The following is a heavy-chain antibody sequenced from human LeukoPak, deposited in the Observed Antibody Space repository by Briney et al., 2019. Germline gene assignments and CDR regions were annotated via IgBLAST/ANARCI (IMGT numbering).Heavy chain of an antibody. CDR2: SNAYNGNT. CDR1: GCTFTSYR. D-gene: IGHD6-13*01. J-gene: IGHJ3*01. Sequence: GASVNVSCQASGCTFTSYRISGVRQARGQGRDGMGWSNAYNGNTNYAQKLQGRVTMTTDTSTSTAYMELRSLRSDDTAVYYCARVWGIAAAGTGDAFDLWGQGTMVTVSS. V-gene: IGHV1-18*01. CDR3: ARVWGIAAAGTGDAFDL.